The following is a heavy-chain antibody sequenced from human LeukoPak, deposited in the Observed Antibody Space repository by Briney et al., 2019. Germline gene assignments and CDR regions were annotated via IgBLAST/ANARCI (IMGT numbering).Heavy chain of an antibody. Sequence: GGSLRLSCAASGFTFSDYYMSWIRQAPGKGLEWVSYISSSGSTIYYADSVKGRFTISRDNANNSLYLQMNSLRGEDTAVYYCARVSSDYYVDYWGQGTLVTVSS. D-gene: IGHD3-22*01. CDR3: ARVSSDYYVDY. V-gene: IGHV3-11*04. J-gene: IGHJ4*02. CDR2: ISSSGSTI. CDR1: GFTFSDYY.